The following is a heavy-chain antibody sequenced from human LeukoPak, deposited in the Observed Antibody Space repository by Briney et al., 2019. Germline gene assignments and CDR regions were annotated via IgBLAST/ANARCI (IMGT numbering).Heavy chain of an antibody. CDR3: ARGYSYGFDY. V-gene: IGHV6-1*01. CDR1: GDSVSSNSAA. Sequence: KPSQTLSLTCAISGDSVSSNSAAGNWTRQSPSRGLEWLGRTYYRSKWYNDYAVSVESRITVNPDTSKNQFSLQLNSVTPEDTAAYYCARGYSYGFDYWGQGTLVTVSS. CDR2: TYYRSKWYN. D-gene: IGHD5-18*01. J-gene: IGHJ4*02.